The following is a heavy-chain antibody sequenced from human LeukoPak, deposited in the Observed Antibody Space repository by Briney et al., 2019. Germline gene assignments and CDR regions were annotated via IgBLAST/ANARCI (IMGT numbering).Heavy chain of an antibody. CDR3: ARDASGSWYYFDY. Sequence: PGGSLRLSCAASGFTFSSYSMNWVRQAPGKGLEWVSSISSSSSYIYYADSVKGRFTISRDNAKNSLYLQMNSLRAEDTAVYYCARDASGSWYYFDYWGQGTLVTVSS. CDR2: ISSSSSYI. CDR1: GFTFSSYS. J-gene: IGHJ4*02. V-gene: IGHV3-21*01. D-gene: IGHD6-13*01.